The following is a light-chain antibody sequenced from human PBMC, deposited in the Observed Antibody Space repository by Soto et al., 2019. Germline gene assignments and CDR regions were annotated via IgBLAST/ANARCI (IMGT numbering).Light chain of an antibody. J-gene: IGKJ4*01. CDR3: QQSDRTPLT. CDR1: QTISSW. CDR2: KAS. Sequence: IQMTQSPATLSWSVWYRVTITCRASQTISSWLAWYQQKPGKAPKLLIYKASTLKSGVPSRFSGSGSGTDFTLTISDLQREDFATYYCQQSDRTPLTFGGGTKVDIK. V-gene: IGKV1-5*03.